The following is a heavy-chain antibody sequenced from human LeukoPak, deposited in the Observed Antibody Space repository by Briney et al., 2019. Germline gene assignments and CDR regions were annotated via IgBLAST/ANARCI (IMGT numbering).Heavy chain of an antibody. D-gene: IGHD3-10*01. V-gene: IGHV3-23*01. J-gene: IGHJ4*02. CDR2: ISGSGGST. Sequence: GGSLRLSCAASGFTFSSYAMSWVRQAPGKGLEWVSAISGSGGSTYYADSVKGRFTISRDNAKNSLYLQMNSLRAEDTAVYYCASPGFGDSDFDYWGQGTLVTVSS. CDR1: GFTFSSYA. CDR3: ASPGFGDSDFDY.